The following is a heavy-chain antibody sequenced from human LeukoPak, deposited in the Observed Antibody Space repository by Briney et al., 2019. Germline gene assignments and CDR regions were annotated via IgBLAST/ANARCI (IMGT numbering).Heavy chain of an antibody. D-gene: IGHD3-3*01. Sequence: GGSLRLSCSASGFTFQNFALSWVRQAPGKGLEWVGFIKSKAYGGTIEYAASVKSRFTISTDDSKSIAYLEMVSLKAENTAVYYSTRRMTIFGVATYYDFWGLGTVVTVSS. J-gene: IGHJ4*02. CDR1: GFTFQNFA. CDR2: IKSKAYGGTI. V-gene: IGHV3-49*04. CDR3: TRRMTIFGVATYYDF.